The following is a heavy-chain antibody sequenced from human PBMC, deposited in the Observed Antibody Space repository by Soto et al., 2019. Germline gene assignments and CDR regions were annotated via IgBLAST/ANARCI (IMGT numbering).Heavy chain of an antibody. V-gene: IGHV3-23*01. D-gene: IGHD6-19*01. J-gene: IGHJ4*02. CDR3: AREGGSIGGWFGRKFDA. CDR2: ISSGGTTT. CDR1: GFSFSTHA. Sequence: GGSLRLSCTASGFSFSTHAMSWVRQAPGKGLEWVSSISSGGTTTFYAASVEGRFTISRDKSKNTLYLQMNSLRADDTAVYYCAREGGSIGGWFGRKFDAWGQGTQVTVSS.